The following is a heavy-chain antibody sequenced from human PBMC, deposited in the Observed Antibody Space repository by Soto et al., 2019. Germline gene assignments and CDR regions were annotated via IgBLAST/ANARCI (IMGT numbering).Heavy chain of an antibody. D-gene: IGHD3-10*01. Sequence: PGGSLRLSCTPSGFTFSSYAMGWVRQAPGKGLEWVSSISGSGGTTDYADSVKGRFTISRDNSKNTLYLQMNSLRAEDTAVYFCAKGLGEFSYYGMDVWGQGTTVTVSS. CDR1: GFTFSSYA. CDR2: ISGSGGTT. V-gene: IGHV3-23*01. CDR3: AKGLGEFSYYGMDV. J-gene: IGHJ6*02.